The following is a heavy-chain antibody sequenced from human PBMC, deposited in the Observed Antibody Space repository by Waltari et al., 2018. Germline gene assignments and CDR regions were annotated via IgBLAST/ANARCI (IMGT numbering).Heavy chain of an antibody. CDR1: GGSISSSNW. CDR3: ARGSGYCSGGSCYSDFDY. D-gene: IGHD2-15*01. V-gene: IGHV4-4*02. Sequence: QVQLQESGPGLVKPSGTLSLTCAVSGGSISSSNWWSWVRQPPGRGLEWIGEIYHSGCTNYNPSLKIRVTISVDKSTNQFSLKLSSVTAADTAVYYCARGSGYCSGGSCYSDFDYWGQGTLVTVSS. CDR2: IYHSGCT. J-gene: IGHJ4*02.